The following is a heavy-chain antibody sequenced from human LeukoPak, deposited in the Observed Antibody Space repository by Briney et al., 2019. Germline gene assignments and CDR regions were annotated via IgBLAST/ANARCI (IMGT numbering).Heavy chain of an antibody. J-gene: IGHJ4*02. CDR3: ARGNSYGQVDFDY. Sequence: ASVKVSCKASGYTFTGYYMHWVRQAPGQGLEWMERINPNSGGTNYAQKFQGRVTMTRDTSISTAYMELSRLRSDDTAVYYCARGNSYGQVDFDYWGQGTLVTVSS. CDR1: GYTFTGYY. V-gene: IGHV1-2*06. D-gene: IGHD5-18*01. CDR2: INPNSGGT.